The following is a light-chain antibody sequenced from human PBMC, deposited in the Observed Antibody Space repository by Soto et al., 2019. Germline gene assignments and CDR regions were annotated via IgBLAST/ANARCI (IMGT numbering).Light chain of an antibody. J-gene: IGLJ3*02. CDR1: SSDDGSYKL. CDR2: EGS. V-gene: IGLV2-23*01. CDR3: CSYAGSTTWV. Sequence: QSALTQPASVSGSPGQSITISCTGTSSDDGSYKLVSWYQQHPGKAPKLIIYEGSKRPSGVSNRFSGSKSGNTASLTISGLQAEDEADYYCCSYAGSTTWVFGGGTKVTVL.